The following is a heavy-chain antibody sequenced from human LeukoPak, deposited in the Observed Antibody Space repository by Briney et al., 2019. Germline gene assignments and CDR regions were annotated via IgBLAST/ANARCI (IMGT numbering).Heavy chain of an antibody. CDR3: AKTPARYCSSTSCYSYFDY. V-gene: IGHV3-9*01. D-gene: IGHD2-2*02. Sequence: GRSLRLSCAASGFTFDDYAMHWVRQAPGKGLEWVSGISWNSGSIGYADSVKGRFTISRDNAKNSLYLQMNSLRAEDTALYYCAKTPARYCSSTSCYSYFDYWGQGTLVTVSS. CDR2: ISWNSGSI. J-gene: IGHJ4*02. CDR1: GFTFDDYA.